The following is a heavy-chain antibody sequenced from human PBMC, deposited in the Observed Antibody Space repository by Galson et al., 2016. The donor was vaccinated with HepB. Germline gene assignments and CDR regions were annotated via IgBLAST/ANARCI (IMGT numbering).Heavy chain of an antibody. CDR1: GGSITTFY. D-gene: IGHD1-14*01. CDR3: AGIKLEDMGKRTGFGLAV. Sequence: SETLSLTCTVSGGSITTFYWSWIRQPPGRGLEWIGYIFHTGSPNYSPSLKSRVTISTDTSRNQFSLRLSSVTAADTAVEYCAGIKLEDMGKRTGFGLAVWGQGTSVTVSS. CDR2: IFHTGSP. J-gene: IGHJ6*02. V-gene: IGHV4-59*13.